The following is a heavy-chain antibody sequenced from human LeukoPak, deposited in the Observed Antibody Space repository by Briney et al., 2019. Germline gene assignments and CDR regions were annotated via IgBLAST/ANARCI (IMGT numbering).Heavy chain of an antibody. D-gene: IGHD6-19*01. CDR1: GFTFSSYE. V-gene: IGHV3-48*03. J-gene: IGHJ4*02. CDR3: ARESIAVAGAPFDY. CDR2: ISSGSTI. Sequence: GGSVRLSCAASGFTFSSYEMNWVRQAPGKGLEWVSYISSGSTIYDADSVKGRFTISRDNAKNSLYLQMNSLRAEDTAVYYCARESIAVAGAPFDYWGQGTLVTVSS.